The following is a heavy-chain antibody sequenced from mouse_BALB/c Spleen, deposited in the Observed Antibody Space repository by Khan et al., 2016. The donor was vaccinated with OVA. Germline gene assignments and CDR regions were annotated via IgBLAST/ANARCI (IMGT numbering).Heavy chain of an antibody. CDR3: GRIDGSEFDY. D-gene: IGHD1-1*01. J-gene: IGHJ2*01. Sequence: VQLQQSGPELVKPGASVKISCKASGYSFTGYFMNWVMQSHGKSLEWIGRINPHIGETFYNQKFKDKATLTVDKSSSTAHMELRSLASEASAVYYCGRIDGSEFDYWGQGTTLTVSS. V-gene: IGHV1-20*02. CDR2: INPHIGET. CDR1: GYSFTGYF.